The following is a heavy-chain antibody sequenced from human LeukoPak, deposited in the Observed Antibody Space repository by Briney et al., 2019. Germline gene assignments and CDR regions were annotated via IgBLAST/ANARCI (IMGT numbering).Heavy chain of an antibody. J-gene: IGHJ6*03. D-gene: IGHD6-6*01. Sequence: GASVKVSCKASGYTFTSYDINWVRQATGQGLEWMGWMNPNSGNTGYAQKFQGRVTITRNTSISTAYMELSSLRSEDTAVYYCARGSRIAARRGYYSYMDVGGKGTTVTVSS. CDR2: MNPNSGNT. CDR1: GYTFTSYD. V-gene: IGHV1-8*03. CDR3: ARGSRIAARRGYYSYMDV.